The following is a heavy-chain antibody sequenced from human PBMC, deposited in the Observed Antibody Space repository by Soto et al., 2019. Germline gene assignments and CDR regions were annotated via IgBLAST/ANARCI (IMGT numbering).Heavy chain of an antibody. J-gene: IGHJ4*02. CDR3: AHRAVLCSGGTCYSHPFDF. Sequence: QITLKESGPTLVKPTQTLTLTCTFSGFSLTTTGVGVGWIRQPPGKALEWLAIIYWDDDKRYSPSLKSRLTITKDTSKNQVVLTMTNMAPVDTATYFCAHRAVLCSGGTCYSHPFDFWGQGTLVTVSS. V-gene: IGHV2-5*02. CDR2: IYWDDDK. D-gene: IGHD2-15*01. CDR1: GFSLTTTGVG.